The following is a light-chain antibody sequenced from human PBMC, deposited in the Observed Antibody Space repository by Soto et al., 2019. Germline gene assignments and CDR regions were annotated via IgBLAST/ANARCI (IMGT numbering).Light chain of an antibody. J-gene: IGKJ4*01. CDR2: GAS. CDR1: QSVSGSY. CDR3: QQYTDWPLT. Sequence: DIMLTLSTAPLSLSLGERAPLSCRASQSVSGSYLAWYQQKPGQAPRLLIYGASTRATGVPARFSGSGSGTEFTLTISSLQSEDFAVYYCQQYTDWPLTFGGGTKVDIK. V-gene: IGKV3D-15*01.